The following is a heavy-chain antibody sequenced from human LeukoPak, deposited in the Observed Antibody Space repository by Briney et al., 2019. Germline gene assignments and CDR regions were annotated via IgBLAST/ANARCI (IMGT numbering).Heavy chain of an antibody. J-gene: IGHJ3*02. CDR1: GGSISSGDYY. Sequence: KPSQTLSLTCTVSGGSISSGDYYWSWIRQPPGKGLEWIGYIYYSGSTYYNPSLKSRVTISVDTSKNQFSLKLSSVTAADTAVYYCARDRAGLNDAFDIWGQGTMVTVSS. D-gene: IGHD5-24*01. CDR2: IYYSGST. CDR3: ARDRAGLNDAFDI. V-gene: IGHV4-30-4*08.